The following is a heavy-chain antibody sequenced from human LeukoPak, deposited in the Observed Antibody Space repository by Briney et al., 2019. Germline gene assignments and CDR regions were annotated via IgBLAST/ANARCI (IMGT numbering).Heavy chain of an antibody. Sequence: SVNVSCMASRFTFTSSAMQWVRQARGQRLEWIGWIVVGSGNTNYAQKFQERVTITRDMSTSTAYMELSSLRSEDTAVYYCAAEVSAAFDIWGPGTMVTVSS. D-gene: IGHD1-14*01. J-gene: IGHJ3*02. CDR1: RFTFTSSA. CDR3: AAEVSAAFDI. CDR2: IVVGSGNT. V-gene: IGHV1-58*02.